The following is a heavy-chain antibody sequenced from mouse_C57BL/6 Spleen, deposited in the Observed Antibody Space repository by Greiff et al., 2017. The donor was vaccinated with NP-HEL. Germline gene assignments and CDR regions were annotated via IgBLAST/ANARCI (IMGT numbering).Heavy chain of an antibody. CDR2: IYPGNSDT. CDR1: GYTFTSYR. J-gene: IGHJ4*01. V-gene: IGHV1-5*01. Sequence: EVQLQQSGTVLARPGASVKMSCKTSGYTFTSYRMHWVKQRPGQGLEWIGAIYPGNSDTSYNQKFKGKAKLTAVTSASTAYMELSSLTNEDSAVYYCTKTTVVAGSAMDYWGQGTSVTVSS. D-gene: IGHD1-1*01. CDR3: TKTTVVAGSAMDY.